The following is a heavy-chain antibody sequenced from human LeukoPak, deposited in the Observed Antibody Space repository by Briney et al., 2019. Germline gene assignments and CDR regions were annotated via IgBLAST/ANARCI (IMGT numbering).Heavy chain of an antibody. CDR2: INQDGSEK. Sequence: PGGSLRLSCAASGFTFSSYWTSWVRQAPGKGLEWVANINQDGSEKYYVDSVKGRFTISRDNAKNSLYLQMNSLRAEDTAVYYCARVNGDYRRFDYWGQGTLVTVSS. D-gene: IGHD4-17*01. CDR3: ARVNGDYRRFDY. V-gene: IGHV3-7*04. J-gene: IGHJ4*02. CDR1: GFTFSSYW.